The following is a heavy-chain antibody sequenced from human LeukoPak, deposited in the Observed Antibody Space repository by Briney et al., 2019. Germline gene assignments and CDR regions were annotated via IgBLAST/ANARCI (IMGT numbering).Heavy chain of an antibody. J-gene: IGHJ4*02. Sequence: GGSLRLSCAASGFTFSSNAMSWVRRAPGKGLEWVSVITGNGGRTYYADSVKGRFTISRDNSKNTLSLQMNSLRAEDTAVYYCAKDAVAPGSSGDYFDYWGQGTLVTVSS. CDR2: ITGNGGRT. CDR1: GFTFSSNA. D-gene: IGHD1-26*01. CDR3: AKDAVAPGSSGDYFDY. V-gene: IGHV3-23*01.